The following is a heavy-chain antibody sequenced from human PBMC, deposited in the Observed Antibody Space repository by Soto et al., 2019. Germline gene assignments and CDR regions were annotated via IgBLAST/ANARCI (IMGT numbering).Heavy chain of an antibody. CDR1: GYTFTSYY. J-gene: IGHJ6*02. Sequence: ASVKVSCKASGYTFTSYYMHWVRQAPGQGLEWMGIINPSGGSTSYAQKFQGRVTMTRDTSTSTVYMELSSLRSEDTAVYYCARDDELRFLEWFQSSGMDVWGQGTTVTVSS. V-gene: IGHV1-46*01. CDR3: ARDDELRFLEWFQSSGMDV. CDR2: INPSGGST. D-gene: IGHD3-3*01.